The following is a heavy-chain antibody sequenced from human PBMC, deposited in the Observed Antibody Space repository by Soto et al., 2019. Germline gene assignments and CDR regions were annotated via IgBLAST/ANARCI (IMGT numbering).Heavy chain of an antibody. V-gene: IGHV4-39*07. CDR3: ARDEAYGSGSYTPGYYYGMDV. D-gene: IGHD3-10*01. CDR1: GGSISSSSYY. J-gene: IGHJ6*02. Sequence: QLQLQESGPGLVKPSETLSLTCTVSGGSISSSSYYWGWIRQPPGKGLEWIGRIYTSGSTNYNPSLKSRVTMSVDTSKNQFSLKLSSVTAADTAVYYCARDEAYGSGSYTPGYYYGMDVWGQGTTVTVSS. CDR2: IYTSGST.